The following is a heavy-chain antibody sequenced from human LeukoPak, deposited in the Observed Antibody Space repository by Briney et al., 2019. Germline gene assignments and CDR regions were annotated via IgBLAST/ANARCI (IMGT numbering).Heavy chain of an antibody. Sequence: PSQTLSLTCAISGDTVSSNTAAYNWLRLSPSRGLEWLGRTYYRSTWLNDYAPSVRGRITVSPDTSKNQFSLQLNSVTPEDTAVYYCAKGGGFCSGGFCYRLFDPWGQGTLVTVSS. CDR2: TYYRSTWLN. J-gene: IGHJ5*02. V-gene: IGHV6-1*01. CDR3: AKGGGFCSGGFCYRLFDP. CDR1: GDTVSSNTAA. D-gene: IGHD2-15*01.